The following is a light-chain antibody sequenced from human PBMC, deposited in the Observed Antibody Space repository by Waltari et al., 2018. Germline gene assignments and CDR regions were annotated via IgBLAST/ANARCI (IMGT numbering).Light chain of an antibody. J-gene: IGLJ1*01. Sequence: QSALTQPASVSGSPGPSITIPCTGTSSDVGRYNLVSWYQQHPGKAPKLMIYEGSKRPSGVSNRFSGSKSGNTASLTISGLQAEDEADYYCCSYAGDTYYVFGTGTKVAVL. V-gene: IGLV2-23*01. CDR1: SSDVGRYNL. CDR2: EGS. CDR3: CSYAGDTYYV.